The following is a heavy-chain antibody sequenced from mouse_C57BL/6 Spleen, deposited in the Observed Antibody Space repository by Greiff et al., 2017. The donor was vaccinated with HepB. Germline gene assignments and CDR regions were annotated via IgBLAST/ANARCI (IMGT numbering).Heavy chain of an antibody. J-gene: IGHJ3*01. CDR3: ARGRYGPGAWFAY. Sequence: AQLQQSGPELVKPGASVKMSCKASGYTFTDYNMHWVKQSHGKSLEWIGYINPNNGGTSYNQKFKGKATLTVNKSSSTAYMELRSLTSEDSAVYYCARGRYGPGAWFAYWGQGTLVTVSA. CDR1: GYTFTDYN. V-gene: IGHV1-22*01. D-gene: IGHD1-1*02. CDR2: INPNNGGT.